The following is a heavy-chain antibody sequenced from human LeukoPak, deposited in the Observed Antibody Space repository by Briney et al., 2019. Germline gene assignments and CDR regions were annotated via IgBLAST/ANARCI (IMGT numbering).Heavy chain of an antibody. V-gene: IGHV5-51*01. CDR2: IYPGDSDT. Sequence: GESLKISCQGSGYSFTSYWIAWVRQMPGKGLEWMGIIYPGDSDTRYSPSFQGPVTISADKSISTAYLQWSRLKASDTAIYYCAKHSRTGSSFDPFEYWGQGTLVTVSS. CDR3: AKHSRTGSSFDPFEY. D-gene: IGHD3-10*01. J-gene: IGHJ4*02. CDR1: GYSFTSYW.